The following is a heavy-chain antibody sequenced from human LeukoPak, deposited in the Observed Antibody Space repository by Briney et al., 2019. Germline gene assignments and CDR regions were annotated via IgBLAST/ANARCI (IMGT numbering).Heavy chain of an antibody. D-gene: IGHD2-21*02. J-gene: IGHJ4*02. CDR3: ATASSCWGGDCYLAD. CDR2: FDPEDGET. CDR1: GYTLTELS. V-gene: IGHV1-24*01. Sequence: ASVKVSCKVSGYTLTELSMHWVRQAPGKGLEWMGGFDPEDGETIYAQKFQGRVTMTEDTSTDTAYMELRSLRSEDTAVYYCATASSCWGGDCYLADWGQGTLVTVSS.